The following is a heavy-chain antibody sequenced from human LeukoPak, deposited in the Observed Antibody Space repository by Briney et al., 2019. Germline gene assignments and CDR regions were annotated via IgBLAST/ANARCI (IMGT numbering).Heavy chain of an antibody. V-gene: IGHV3-15*01. CDR1: GFTFSNAW. CDR3: TCEDGDYFNWFDP. Sequence: GGSLRLSCAASGFTFSNAWMSWVRQAPGKGLEWVGRIKSKTDGGTTDYAAPVKGRFTISRDDSKNTLYLQMNSLKTEDTAVYYCTCEDGDYFNWFDPWGQGTLVTVSS. CDR2: IKSKTDGGTT. J-gene: IGHJ5*02. D-gene: IGHD4-17*01.